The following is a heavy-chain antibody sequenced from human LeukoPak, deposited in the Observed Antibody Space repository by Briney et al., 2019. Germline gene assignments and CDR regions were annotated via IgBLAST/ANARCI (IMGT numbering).Heavy chain of an antibody. CDR2: IIPIFGTA. J-gene: IGHJ6*03. D-gene: IGHD6-13*01. CDR1: GGTFSSYA. CDR3: ARDEKGSSSWFTYYYYMDV. V-gene: IGHV1-69*05. Sequence: SVKVSCKASGGTFSSYAISWVRQAPGQGLEWMGRIIPIFGTANYAQKFQGRVTITTDESTSTAYMELSSLRSEDTAVYYCARDEKGSSSWFTYYYYMDVWGKGTTVTVSS.